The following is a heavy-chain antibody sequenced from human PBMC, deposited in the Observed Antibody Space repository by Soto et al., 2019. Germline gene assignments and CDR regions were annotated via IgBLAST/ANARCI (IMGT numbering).Heavy chain of an antibody. CDR3: ARRRGVRQGLAVGAKYGMDV. CDR2: ISYDGSNK. Sequence: QVQLVESGGGVVQPGRSLRLSCAASGFTFSSYAMHWVRQAPGKGLEWVAVISYDGSNKYYADSVKGRFTISRDNSKNTLYLQRTSRRAEDTAVYYGARRRGVRQGLAVGAKYGMDVWGQGTTVTVSS. J-gene: IGHJ6*02. CDR1: GFTFSSYA. D-gene: IGHD6-19*01. V-gene: IGHV3-30-3*01.